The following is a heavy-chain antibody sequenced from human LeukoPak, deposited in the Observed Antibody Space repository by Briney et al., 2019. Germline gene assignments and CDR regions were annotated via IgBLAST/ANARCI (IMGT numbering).Heavy chain of an antibody. CDR1: GFTFSDYY. D-gene: IGHD6-19*01. V-gene: IGHV3-11*05. CDR3: ARDLGSGWYGAVDY. J-gene: IGHJ4*02. Sequence: AGGSLRLSCAASGFTFSDYYMSWIRQAPGKGLEWVSYISTSSSYTNYADSVKGRFTISRDNAKNSLFLQMNSLRAEDTAVYYCARDLGSGWYGAVDYWGQGTLVTVSS. CDR2: ISTSSSYT.